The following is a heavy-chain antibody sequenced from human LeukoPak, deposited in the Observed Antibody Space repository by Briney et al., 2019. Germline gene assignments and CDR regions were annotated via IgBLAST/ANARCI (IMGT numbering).Heavy chain of an antibody. Sequence: PGGSLRLSCAASGFTVSSNYMSWVRQAPGKGLEWVSVIYSGGSTYYADSVKGRFTISRDNSKNTLYLQMNSLRAEDTAVYYCAKGPLKMAPTPWYYFDYWGQGTLVTVSS. J-gene: IGHJ4*02. CDR3: AKGPLKMAPTPWYYFDY. CDR1: GFTVSSNY. CDR2: IYSGGST. D-gene: IGHD5-12*01. V-gene: IGHV3-53*01.